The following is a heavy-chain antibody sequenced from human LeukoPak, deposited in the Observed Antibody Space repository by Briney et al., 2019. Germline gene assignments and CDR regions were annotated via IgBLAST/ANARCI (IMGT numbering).Heavy chain of an antibody. CDR2: ISSSSSTI. J-gene: IGHJ4*02. CDR3: ARGAHSGWSTRGVY. Sequence: GGSLRLSCAASGFTFSSYSMNWVRQAPGKGLEWVSYISSSSSTIYYADSVKGRFTISRDNAKNSLYLQMNSLRAEDTAVYYCARGAHSGWSTRGVYWGQGTLVTVSS. CDR1: GFTFSSYS. V-gene: IGHV3-48*04. D-gene: IGHD6-19*01.